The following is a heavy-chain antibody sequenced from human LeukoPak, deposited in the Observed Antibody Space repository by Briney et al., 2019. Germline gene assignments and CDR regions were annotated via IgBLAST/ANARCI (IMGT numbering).Heavy chain of an antibody. J-gene: IGHJ3*02. CDR2: IYYSGTT. CDR3: AGDSLAPYDSSGYYGFDI. CDR1: GGSISSYY. V-gene: IGHV4-59*01. D-gene: IGHD3-22*01. Sequence: SETLSLTCTVSGGSISSYYWSWIRQPPGKGLEWIGYIYYSGTTNYNPSLKGRVTISVDTSKNQFSLNLRSVTAADTAVYYCAGDSLAPYDSSGYYGFDIWGQGTMVTVSS.